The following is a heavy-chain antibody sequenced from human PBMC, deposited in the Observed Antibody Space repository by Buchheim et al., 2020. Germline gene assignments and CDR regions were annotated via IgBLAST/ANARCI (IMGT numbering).Heavy chain of an antibody. D-gene: IGHD1-7*01. J-gene: IGHJ6*02. V-gene: IGHV4-34*01. CDR2: INHSGST. CDR1: GGSFSGYY. CDR3: ARSQYNWNYRVFYYYGMDV. Sequence: QVQLQQWGAGLLKPSETLSLTCAVYGGSFSGYYWSWIRQPPGKGLEWIGEINHSGSTNYNPSLKSRVTISVDTSKNQFSLKLSSVTAADTAVYYCARSQYNWNYRVFYYYGMDVWGQGTT.